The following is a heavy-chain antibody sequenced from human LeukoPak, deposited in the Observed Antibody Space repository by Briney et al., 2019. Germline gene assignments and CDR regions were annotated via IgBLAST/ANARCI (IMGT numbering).Heavy chain of an antibody. CDR1: GFTFSSYS. D-gene: IGHD3-22*01. V-gene: IGHV3-21*01. CDR3: ARVRGYYESSGSDY. Sequence: PGGSLRLSCAASGFTFSSYSMNWVRQAPGKRQKWVSSISSSSSSSSYIYSADSVKGRFTISRDNAKNSLYLPMNRLRAEDTAVYYCARVRGYYESSGSDYWGQGTLVTVSS. CDR2: ISSSSSSSSYI. J-gene: IGHJ4*02.